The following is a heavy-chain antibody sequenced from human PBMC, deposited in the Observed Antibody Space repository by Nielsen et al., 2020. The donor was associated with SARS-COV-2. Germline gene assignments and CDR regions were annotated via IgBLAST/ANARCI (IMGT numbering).Heavy chain of an antibody. J-gene: IGHJ4*02. CDR3: AKDGTGSVTTYYFDY. V-gene: IGHV3-11*01. Sequence: SCAASGFTFSDYYMSWIRQAPGKGLEWVSYISSSGSTIYYADSVKGRFTISRDNAKNSLYLQMNSLRAEDTAVYYCAKDGTGSVTTYYFDYWGQGTLVTVSS. CDR1: GFTFSDYY. D-gene: IGHD4-17*01. CDR2: ISSSGSTI.